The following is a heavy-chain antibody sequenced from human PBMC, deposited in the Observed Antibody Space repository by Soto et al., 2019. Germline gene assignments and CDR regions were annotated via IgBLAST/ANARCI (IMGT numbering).Heavy chain of an antibody. D-gene: IGHD1-7*01. V-gene: IGHV3-9*01. CDR2: ISWNSGSI. Sequence: DVQLVESGGGSVQPGRSLRLSCAASGFKFDDFAIHWVRQPPGRGLEWVSGISWNSGSIGYADSVKGRFTISRDNAKNSLYLQTNSLRAEDTALYYCAKLEGTGTHPGAFDLWGQGTKVTVSS. CDR3: AKLEGTGTHPGAFDL. J-gene: IGHJ3*01. CDR1: GFKFDDFA.